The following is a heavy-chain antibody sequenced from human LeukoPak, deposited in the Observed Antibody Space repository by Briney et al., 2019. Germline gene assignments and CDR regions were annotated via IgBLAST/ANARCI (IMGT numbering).Heavy chain of an antibody. CDR3: ASGPPRRRIGYSYYYGMDV. D-gene: IGHD3-22*01. CDR1: GGSFSGYY. J-gene: IGHJ6*02. CDR2: TNRSGST. Sequence: SETLSLTCALYGGSFSGYYWSWIRQPPGKGLEWIGETNRSGSTNYNPSLKSRVTISVDTSKNQFSLKLSSVTAADTAVYYCASGPPRRRIGYSYYYGMDVWGQGTTVTVSS. V-gene: IGHV4-34*01.